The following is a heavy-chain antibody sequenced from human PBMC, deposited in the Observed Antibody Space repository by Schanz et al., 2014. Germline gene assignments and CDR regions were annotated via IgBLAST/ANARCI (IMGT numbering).Heavy chain of an antibody. CDR2: INPSGGST. V-gene: IGHV1-46*03. Sequence: QVQLVQSGAEVKKPGASVRLSCKASGYTFTSYYMHWVRQAPGQGLEWMGIINPSGGSTSYAQKFQGRVTMTEDTSTETAYMELSGLRSGDTAVYYCATNSPFRMVRGSNAFDAWGQGTMVTVSS. CDR3: ATNSPFRMVRGSNAFDA. D-gene: IGHD3-10*01. CDR1: GYTFTSYY. J-gene: IGHJ3*01.